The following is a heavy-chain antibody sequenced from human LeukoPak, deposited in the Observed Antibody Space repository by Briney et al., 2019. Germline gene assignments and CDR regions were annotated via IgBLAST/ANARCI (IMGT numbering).Heavy chain of an antibody. CDR2: ISASGDVT. CDR3: AKLGEIGGSRSYFDY. CDR1: GFSFSAYP. V-gene: IGHV3-23*01. Sequence: GGSLRLSCAASGFSFSAYPMGWDRQAPGKGLQWLSGISASGDVTFHADRVKGRFAISRDNSKNTLYLQMNSLRAEDTAVYNCAKLGEIGGSRSYFDYWGQGTLVTVSS. D-gene: IGHD3-3*01. J-gene: IGHJ4*02.